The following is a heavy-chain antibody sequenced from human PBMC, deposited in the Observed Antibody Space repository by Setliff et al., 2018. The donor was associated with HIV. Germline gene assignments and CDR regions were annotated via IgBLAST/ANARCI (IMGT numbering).Heavy chain of an antibody. Sequence: SETLSLTCSVSGDSISSSTDYWGWIRQPPGKGLEWIGSIYYSGNTYYNPSLRSRVTISADTSKNQFSLRLSSVIAADTAVYYCARRYSYGFGYWGQGTLVTVSS. CDR3: ARRYSYGFGY. V-gene: IGHV4-39*01. CDR1: GDSISSSTDY. J-gene: IGHJ4*02. D-gene: IGHD5-18*01. CDR2: IYYSGNT.